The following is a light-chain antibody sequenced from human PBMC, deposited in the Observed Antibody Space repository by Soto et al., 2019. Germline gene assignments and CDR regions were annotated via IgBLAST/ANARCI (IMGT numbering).Light chain of an antibody. CDR2: GAS. Sequence: EIVMTQSPATLSVSPGERATLSCRASQSVSTNLAWYQHKPGQAPRLLIYGASTRATAIPARFSGSWSGTEFTLTISSLQSEDFAVYYCQQYNNWPLTFGGGTKVEIK. CDR3: QQYNNWPLT. CDR1: QSVSTN. V-gene: IGKV3-15*01. J-gene: IGKJ4*01.